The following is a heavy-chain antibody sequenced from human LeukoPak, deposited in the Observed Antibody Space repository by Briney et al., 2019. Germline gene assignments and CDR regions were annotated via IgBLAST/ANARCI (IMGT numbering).Heavy chain of an antibody. J-gene: IGHJ6*03. CDR2: ISSSSSYT. CDR3: ARVSGYAGPGYMDV. Sequence: AGGSLRLSCAASGFTFSRYSMNWVRQAPGKGLEWVSSISSSSSYTYYADSVKGRFTISRDNAKNSLYLQMNSLRAEDTAVYYCARVSGYAGPGYMDVWGKGTTVTVSS. CDR1: GFTFSRYS. V-gene: IGHV3-21*01. D-gene: IGHD5-12*01.